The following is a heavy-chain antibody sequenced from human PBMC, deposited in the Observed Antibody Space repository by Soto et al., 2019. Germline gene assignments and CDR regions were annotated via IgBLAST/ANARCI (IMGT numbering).Heavy chain of an antibody. CDR2: VDHSGRT. CDR1: GYSINSDYY. V-gene: IGHV4-38-2*01. CDR3: AKKGYYPSGKINLFDS. J-gene: IGHJ4*02. Sequence: SETLSLTCAVSGYSINSDYYCGWIRQPPGKGLEWIGSVDHSGRTYYSPSLRSRLTIFIDTSKNQFSLRLTSVTAADTAMYFCAKKGYYPSGKINLFDSWGPGTLVTVSS. D-gene: IGHD3-10*01.